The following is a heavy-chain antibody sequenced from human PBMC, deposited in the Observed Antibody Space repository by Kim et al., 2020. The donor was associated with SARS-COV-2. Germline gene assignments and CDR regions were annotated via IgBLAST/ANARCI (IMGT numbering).Heavy chain of an antibody. D-gene: IGHD3-3*01. CDR1: GFTFSDYY. CDR3: ARTLRFLEWLSPTHYYMDV. J-gene: IGHJ6*03. V-gene: IGHV3-11*01. Sequence: GGSLRLSCAASGFTFSDYYMSWIRQAPGKGLEWVSYISSSGSTIYYADSVKGRFTISRDNAKNSLYLQMNSLRAEDTAVYYCARTLRFLEWLSPTHYYMDVWGKGTTVTVSS. CDR2: ISSSGSTI.